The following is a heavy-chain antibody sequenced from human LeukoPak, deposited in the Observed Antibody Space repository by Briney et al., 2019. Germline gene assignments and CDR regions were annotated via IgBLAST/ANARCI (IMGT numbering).Heavy chain of an antibody. V-gene: IGHV3-23*01. J-gene: IGHJ3*02. D-gene: IGHD3-16*02. CDR3: AKDIELSI. CDR1: GFRFSDAA. CDR2: IGSVGHST. Sequence: PGGSLRLSCGASGFRFSDAAMTWVRQAPGKGLEWVSLIGSVGHSTYYGDSVKGRFTISRDNSKNTLSLQMNSLRVEDTAIYYCAKDIELSILGLGTMVTVSS.